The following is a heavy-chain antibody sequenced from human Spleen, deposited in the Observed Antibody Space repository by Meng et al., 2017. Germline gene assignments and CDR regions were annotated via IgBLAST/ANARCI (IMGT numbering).Heavy chain of an antibody. CDR2: ISSSGSTI. CDR3: ARDRRSSYDILTGYPPDAFDI. D-gene: IGHD3-9*01. CDR1: GFSLSSHE. J-gene: IGHJ3*02. Sequence: GGSLRLSCAASGFSLSSHEMNWVRQPPGKGLEWVSHISSSGSTIYYADSVKGRFTISRDNAKNSLYLQMNSLRAEDTAVYYCARDRRSSYDILTGYPPDAFDIWGQGTMVTVSS. V-gene: IGHV3-48*03.